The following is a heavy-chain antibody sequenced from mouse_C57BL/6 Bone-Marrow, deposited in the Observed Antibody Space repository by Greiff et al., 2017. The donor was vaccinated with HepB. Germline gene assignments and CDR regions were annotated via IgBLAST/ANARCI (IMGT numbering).Heavy chain of an antibody. CDR2: IDPSDSYT. CDR3: ARLLYYSNSGMDY. V-gene: IGHV1-50*01. D-gene: IGHD2-5*01. J-gene: IGHJ4*01. Sequence: VKLQQPGAELVKPGASVKLSCKASGYTFTSYWMQWVKQRPGQGLEWIGEIDPSDSYTNYNQKFKGKATLTVDTSSSTAYMQRSSLTSEDSAVYYCARLLYYSNSGMDYWGQGTSVTVSS. CDR1: GYTFTSYW.